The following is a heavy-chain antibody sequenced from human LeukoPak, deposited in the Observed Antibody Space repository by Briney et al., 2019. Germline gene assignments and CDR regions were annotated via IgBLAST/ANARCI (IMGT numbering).Heavy chain of an antibody. Sequence: GGSLRLSCVASGFTFSNYAMSLVRQDPGKGLEWVSVVSGSGGSTDYADFVKGRFTISRDNSKNTLCLQMNSLRAEDTAVYYCAKEKGAVAGTADYWGQGTLVTVSS. D-gene: IGHD6-19*01. J-gene: IGHJ4*02. CDR3: AKEKGAVAGTADY. V-gene: IGHV3-23*01. CDR2: VSGSGGST. CDR1: GFTFSNYA.